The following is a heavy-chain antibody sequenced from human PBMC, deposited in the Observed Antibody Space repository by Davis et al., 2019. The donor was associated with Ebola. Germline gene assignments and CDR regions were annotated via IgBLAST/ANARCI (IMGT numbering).Heavy chain of an antibody. CDR3: AAATLGITIFGVGEYYYYGMDV. D-gene: IGHD3-3*01. J-gene: IGHJ6*02. CDR1: GYTFTSYG. V-gene: IGHV1-18*01. Sequence: ASVKVSCKASGYTFTSYGISWVRQAPGQGLEWMGWISAYNGNTNYAQKLQGRVTMTTDTSTSTAYMELRSLRSDDTAVYYCAAATLGITIFGVGEYYYYGMDVWGQGTTVTVFS. CDR2: ISAYNGNT.